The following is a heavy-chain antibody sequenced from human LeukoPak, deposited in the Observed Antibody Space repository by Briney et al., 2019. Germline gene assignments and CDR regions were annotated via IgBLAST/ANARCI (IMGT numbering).Heavy chain of an antibody. Sequence: GASVKVSCKASGYTFTSYGISWVRQAPGRGLEWMGWISAYNGNTNYAQKLQGRVTMTTDTSTSTAYMELRSLRSDDTAVYYCAGDTSSWYGNWFDPWGQGTLVTVSS. CDR3: AGDTSSWYGNWFDP. J-gene: IGHJ5*02. CDR2: ISAYNGNT. D-gene: IGHD6-13*01. V-gene: IGHV1-18*01. CDR1: GYTFTSYG.